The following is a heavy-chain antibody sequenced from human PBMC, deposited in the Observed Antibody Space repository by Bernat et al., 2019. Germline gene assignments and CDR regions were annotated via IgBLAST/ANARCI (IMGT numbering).Heavy chain of an antibody. CDR3: AKPLVRDGYNHFDY. J-gene: IGHJ4*02. Sequence: QVQLVESGGGVVQPGKSLRLSCAASGFTFTIYGMHWVRQAPGKGLEWVAVISYDGSKKYYADSVKGRFTISRDNPKNTLYLQMNSLRAEDTAVYYCAKPLVRDGYNHFDYWGQGTLVTVSS. CDR2: ISYDGSKK. D-gene: IGHD5-24*01. V-gene: IGHV3-30*18. CDR1: GFTFTIYG.